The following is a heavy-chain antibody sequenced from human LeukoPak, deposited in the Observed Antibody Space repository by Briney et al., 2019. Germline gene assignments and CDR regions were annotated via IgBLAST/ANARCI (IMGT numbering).Heavy chain of an antibody. Sequence: PGGSLRLSCAASGFTFSDYYMSWIRQAPGKGLEWVSYISSSGSTIYYADSVKGRFTISRDNAKNSLYLQMNSLRAEDTAVYYCASPMRYSGSRRFGAFDIWGQGTVVTVSS. V-gene: IGHV3-11*04. J-gene: IGHJ3*02. CDR2: ISSSGSTI. CDR3: ASPMRYSGSRRFGAFDI. D-gene: IGHD1-26*01. CDR1: GFTFSDYY.